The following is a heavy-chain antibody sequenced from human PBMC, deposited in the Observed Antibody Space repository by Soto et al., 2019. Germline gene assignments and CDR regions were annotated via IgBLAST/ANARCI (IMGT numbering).Heavy chain of an antibody. CDR2: MEPSTGRT. V-gene: IGHV1-8*01. CDR3: ARGVSAGVDY. J-gene: IGHJ4*02. Sequence: ASVKVSCKASGYSFPSLDINWVRQTAGQGLEWMGWMEPSTGRTGYAQKFQGRATMTRDTSINTAYMELTTLTSDDTAFYYCARGVSAGVDYWGQGXLATVPS. CDR1: GYSFPSLD. D-gene: IGHD1-26*01.